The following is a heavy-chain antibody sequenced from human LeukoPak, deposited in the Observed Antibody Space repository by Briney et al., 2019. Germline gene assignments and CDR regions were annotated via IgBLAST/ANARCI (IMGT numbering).Heavy chain of an antibody. CDR2: IYYSGST. V-gene: IGHV4-59*01. CDR1: GGSISSYY. J-gene: IGHJ3*02. D-gene: IGHD6-19*01. CDR3: ARGGSGWFYGAFDI. Sequence: SETLSLTCTVPGGSISSYYWSWIRQPPGKGLEWIGYIYYSGSTNYNPPLKSRVTISVDTSKNQFSLKLSSVTAADTAVYYCARGGSGWFYGAFDIWGQGTMVTVSS.